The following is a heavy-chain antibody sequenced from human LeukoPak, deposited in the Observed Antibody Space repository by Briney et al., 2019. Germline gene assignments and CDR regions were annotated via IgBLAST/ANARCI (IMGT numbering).Heavy chain of an antibody. J-gene: IGHJ5*02. D-gene: IGHD4-17*01. CDR2: ISSSGSTT. CDR3: ARRIRAVNQVAQHGDYFWFDP. V-gene: IGHV3-11*01. Sequence: GGSLRLSCAASELTFSDYYMSWIRPAPGKGLEWIAYISSSGSTTYYADSVKGRFNVSRDNAEKSLYLQMNSLRAEDTAVYYCARRIRAVNQVAQHGDYFWFDPWGQGTLVTVSS. CDR1: ELTFSDYY.